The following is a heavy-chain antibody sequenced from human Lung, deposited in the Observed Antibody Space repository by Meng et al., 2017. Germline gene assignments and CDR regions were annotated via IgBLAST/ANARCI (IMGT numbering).Heavy chain of an antibody. V-gene: IGHV2-5*02. J-gene: IGHJ4*02. Sequence: QLTSKSYVPPLLKPTQTLTLTCTFSGFSLSTSGVGVGWIRQPPGKALEWLALIYWDDDKRYSPSLKSRLTITKDTSKNQVVLTMTNMDPVDTATYYCAHASYYYDSSGYKFFDYWGQGTLVTVSS. CDR2: IYWDDDK. CDR1: GFSLSTSGVG. CDR3: AHASYYYDSSGYKFFDY. D-gene: IGHD3-22*01.